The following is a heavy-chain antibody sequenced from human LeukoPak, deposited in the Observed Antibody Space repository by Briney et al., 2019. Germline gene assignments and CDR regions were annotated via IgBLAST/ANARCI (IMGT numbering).Heavy chain of an antibody. V-gene: IGHV3-30*04. D-gene: IGHD3-22*01. Sequence: AWGSLRLSCAASGFTFSSYAMHGVRQAPGKGLEWVAVISYDGSNKYYADSMKGRFTISRDNSKNALYLQMNSLRAEDTAVYYCARELTDSSGSLYDYWGQGTLVTLSS. J-gene: IGHJ4*02. CDR3: ARELTDSSGSLYDY. CDR1: GFTFSSYA. CDR2: ISYDGSNK.